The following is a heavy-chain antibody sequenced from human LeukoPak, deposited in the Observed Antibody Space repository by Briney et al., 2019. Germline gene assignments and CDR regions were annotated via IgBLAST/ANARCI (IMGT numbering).Heavy chain of an antibody. D-gene: IGHD6-13*01. J-gene: IGHJ4*02. CDR1: GFTFSSYS. V-gene: IGHV3-21*01. CDR2: ICSSSSYI. CDR3: ARGGVSQDYFDY. Sequence: GGSLRLSCAASGFTFSSYSMNWVRQAPGKGLEWVSAICSSSSYIYYADSVKGRFTISRDNAKNSLYLQMNSLRAEDTAVYYCARGGVSQDYFDYWGQGTLVTVSS.